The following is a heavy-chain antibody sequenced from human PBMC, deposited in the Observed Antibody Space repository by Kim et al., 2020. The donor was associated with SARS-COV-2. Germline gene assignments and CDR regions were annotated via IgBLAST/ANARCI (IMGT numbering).Heavy chain of an antibody. J-gene: IGHJ4*02. D-gene: IGHD3-16*01. CDR3: ARSERALDRRFGLDY. Sequence: ASVKVSCKASGYTFTKYYINWVRQAPGQGLEWMGIVNPSGGTTTDSQRFQGRVTLASDTSTSTVYMEVSSLRSEDTAVYYCARSERALDRRFGLDYWGQGTLVTVSS. V-gene: IGHV1-46*01. CDR2: VNPSGGTT. CDR1: GYTFTKYY.